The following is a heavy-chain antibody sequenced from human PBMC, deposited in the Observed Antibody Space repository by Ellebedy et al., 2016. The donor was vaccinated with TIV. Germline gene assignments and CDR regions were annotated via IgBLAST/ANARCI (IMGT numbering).Heavy chain of an antibody. CDR3: ARVSVAGRGDTDLDY. D-gene: IGHD6-19*01. CDR2: MSGTGETS. V-gene: IGHV3-23*01. J-gene: IGHJ4*02. CDR1: GFTFSTYA. Sequence: LSLTCAASGFTFSTYAMTWVRQAPGKGLEWVSVMSGTGETSLYGDSVKGRFTISRDNSKNTLYLQMNTLGAEDTAVYYCARVSVAGRGDTDLDYWGQGTLVTVTS.